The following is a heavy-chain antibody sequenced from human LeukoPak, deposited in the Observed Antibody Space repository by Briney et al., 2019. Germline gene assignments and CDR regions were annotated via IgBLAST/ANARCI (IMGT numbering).Heavy chain of an antibody. CDR2: IKQDGSEK. CDR3: ARLIIFGVVNSAFDI. V-gene: IGHV3-7*01. Sequence: PGGSLRLSCAASGFTFSSYWMSWVRQAPGKGVEWVANIKQDGSEKYYVDSVNGRFTISRDNAKNSLYLQMNSLRAEDTAVYYCARLIIFGVVNSAFDIWGQGTMVTVSS. D-gene: IGHD3-3*01. CDR1: GFTFSSYW. J-gene: IGHJ3*02.